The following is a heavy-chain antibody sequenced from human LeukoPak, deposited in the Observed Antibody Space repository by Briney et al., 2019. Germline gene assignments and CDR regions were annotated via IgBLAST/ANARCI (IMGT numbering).Heavy chain of an antibody. Sequence: SETLSLTCTVSGVSISSGSSYWSWIRQHPGKGLEWIGYIYYTGSTYYNPSLKSRVTISVDTSKNQFSLKLSSVTAADTAVYYCARGGRGDPNDYGGQGTLVTVSS. V-gene: IGHV4-31*03. CDR3: ARGGRGDPNDY. CDR1: GVSISSGSSY. CDR2: IYYTGST. D-gene: IGHD3-16*01. J-gene: IGHJ4*02.